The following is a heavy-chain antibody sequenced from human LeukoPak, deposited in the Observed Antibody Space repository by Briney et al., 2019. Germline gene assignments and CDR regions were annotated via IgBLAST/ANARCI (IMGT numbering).Heavy chain of an antibody. CDR1: GDSIRGFY. Sequence: SETLSLTCAVSGDSIRGFYWSWVRQPARQGLEYIGHMYISGSTTYNPSLKSRVTMSVDLAKNEVSLKLTSVTAADTAIYFCASLDGETFAHWGRGTLVLVSS. J-gene: IGHJ4*02. CDR3: ASLDGETFAH. D-gene: IGHD3-3*01. CDR2: MYISGST. V-gene: IGHV4-4*07.